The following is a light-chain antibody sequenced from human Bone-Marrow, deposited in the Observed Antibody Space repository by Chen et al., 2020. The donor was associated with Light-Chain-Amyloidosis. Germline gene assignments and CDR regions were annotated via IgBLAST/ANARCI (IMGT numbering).Light chain of an antibody. Sequence: EIVLTQSPAILSSSPGEIATLSCRASLRIRSYLAWYQQKPGQAPRLLIDGASNRATGIPARFSGSGCGTDCTRPLSSLGADDVAGDDWQQRANWPWTFGQGTKVEI. V-gene: IGKV3-11*01. CDR2: GAS. CDR3: QQRANWPWT. CDR1: LRIRSY. J-gene: IGKJ1*01.